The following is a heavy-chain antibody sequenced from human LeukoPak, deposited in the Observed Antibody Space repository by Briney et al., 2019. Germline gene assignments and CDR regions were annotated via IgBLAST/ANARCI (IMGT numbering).Heavy chain of an antibody. Sequence: PSETLSLTCAVYGGSFSGYYWSWIRQPPGKGLEWIGEINHSGSTNYNPSLKSRVTISVDTSKNQFSLKLSSVTAADTAVYYCARTRGYCSGTSCRGGWFDPWGQGTLVTVSS. CDR3: ARTRGYCSGTSCRGGWFDP. V-gene: IGHV4-34*01. CDR2: INHSGST. D-gene: IGHD2-2*01. CDR1: GGSFSGYY. J-gene: IGHJ5*02.